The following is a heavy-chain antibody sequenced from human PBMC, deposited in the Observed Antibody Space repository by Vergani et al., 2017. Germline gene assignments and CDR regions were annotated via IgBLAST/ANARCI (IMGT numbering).Heavy chain of an antibody. CDR1: GFKFSVYS. V-gene: IGHV3-48*04. CDR2: ITSDIRTI. D-gene: IGHD6-13*01. Sequence: EVQLVESGGGLVQPGGSLRLSCAASGFKFSVYSMNWVRQAPGKGLEWVSYITSDIRTIKYADSVKGRFTISRDNAKNLVFMQMNSLTAEDTGVYYCTTGFPGSSWSTYWGQGTLVTVSS. CDR3: TTGFPGSSWSTY. J-gene: IGHJ4*01.